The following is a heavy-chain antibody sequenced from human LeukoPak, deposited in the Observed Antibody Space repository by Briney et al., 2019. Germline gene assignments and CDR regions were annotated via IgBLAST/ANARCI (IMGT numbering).Heavy chain of an antibody. D-gene: IGHD6-13*01. CDR2: IKQDGSEK. CDR3: ARDGLGYSSSWYWFDP. Sequence: GGSLRLSCAASGFIFSSYWMSWVRQAPGKGLEWVANIKQDGSEKYYVDSVKGRFTISRDNAKNSLYLQMNSLRAEDTDVYYCARDGLGYSSSWYWFDPWGQGTLVTVSS. J-gene: IGHJ5*02. V-gene: IGHV3-7*01. CDR1: GFIFSSYW.